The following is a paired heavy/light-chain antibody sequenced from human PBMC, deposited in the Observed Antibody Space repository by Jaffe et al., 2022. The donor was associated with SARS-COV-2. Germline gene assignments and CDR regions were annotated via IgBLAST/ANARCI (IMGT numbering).Light chain of an antibody. CDR1: QSINIY. CDR2: DAS. V-gene: IGKV1-39*01. Sequence: DIQMTQSPSSLSASVGDRVTITCRASQSINIYLNWYQQKPGKAPKLLIYDASRLQGGVPSRFSGSGSGTDFTLTISSLQPEDFATYSCQQSYSTPRTFGQGTKVEIK. CDR3: QQSYSTPRT. J-gene: IGKJ2*02.
Heavy chain of an antibody. CDR2: IYNSGTT. CDR3: ARDERGGLGWLDP. CDR1: GDSITSGYYY. V-gene: IGHV4-31*03. D-gene: IGHD3-16*01. J-gene: IGHJ5*02. Sequence: QVQLQESGPGLVKPSQTLSLTCSVSGDSITSGYYYWTWIRQHPGKGLEWIGYIYNSGTTYYNPSLKSRLTISVDTSKNQFSLRLSSVSAADTAVYYCARDERGGLGWLDPWGQGTLVTVSS.